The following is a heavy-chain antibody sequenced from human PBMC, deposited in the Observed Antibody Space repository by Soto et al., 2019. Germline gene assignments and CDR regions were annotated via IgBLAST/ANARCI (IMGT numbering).Heavy chain of an antibody. J-gene: IGHJ5*02. CDR1: GYTFTSYD. D-gene: IGHD3-22*01. Sequence: QVQLVQSGAAVKKPGASVKVSCKASGYTFTSYDINWVRQATGQRFEWRGWMNPNSGNTGYAQKFQGRGTMTRNTSLSTAYIELSSLRAEDTAVYYCARGALYNDSSGYYVPWGQGTLVTVSS. CDR3: ARGALYNDSSGYYVP. V-gene: IGHV1-8*01. CDR2: MNPNSGNT.